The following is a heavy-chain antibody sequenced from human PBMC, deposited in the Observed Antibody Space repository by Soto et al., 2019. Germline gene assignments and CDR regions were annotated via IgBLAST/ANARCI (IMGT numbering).Heavy chain of an antibody. CDR3: ARDCAGGSCFCIY. D-gene: IGHD2-15*01. CDR1: GYTLTNYA. CDR2: INTYNGNS. Sequence: QVQLVQSAAEVKKPGASVKVSCKASGYTLTNYAISWVRQAPGQGPEWMGWINTYNGNSNYAQKFQGRDTMTTDTLTNTAYMELRRLTSHDTAVYYWARDCAGGSCFCIYWGQGTLVTVSS. V-gene: IGHV1-18*01. J-gene: IGHJ4*02.